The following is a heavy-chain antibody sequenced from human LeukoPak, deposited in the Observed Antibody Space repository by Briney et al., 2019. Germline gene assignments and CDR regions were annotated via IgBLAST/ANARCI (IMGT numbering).Heavy chain of an antibody. CDR1: GSTFSSYA. Sequence: GASVKVSCKASGSTFSSYAISWVRQAPGQGLEWMGGIIPIFGTANYAQKFQGRVTITADESTSTAYMELSSLRSEDTAVYYCARSPGLTVTTVFLLDYWGQGTLVTVSS. V-gene: IGHV1-69*13. J-gene: IGHJ4*02. CDR2: IIPIFGTA. D-gene: IGHD4-17*01. CDR3: ARSPGLTVTTVFLLDY.